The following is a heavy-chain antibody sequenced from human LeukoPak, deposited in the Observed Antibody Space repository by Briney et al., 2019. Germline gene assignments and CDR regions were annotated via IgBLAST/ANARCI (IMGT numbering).Heavy chain of an antibody. Sequence: GGSLRLSCAASGFTFDDYAMHWVRQAPGKGLEWVSLISGDGGSTYYVDSVKGRFTISRDNSKNSLYLQMNSLRTEDTALDYCGKGRLGELSLWGQGTLVTVSS. D-gene: IGHD3-16*02. CDR3: GKGRLGELSL. J-gene: IGHJ4*02. CDR1: GFTFDDYA. CDR2: ISGDGGST. V-gene: IGHV3-43*02.